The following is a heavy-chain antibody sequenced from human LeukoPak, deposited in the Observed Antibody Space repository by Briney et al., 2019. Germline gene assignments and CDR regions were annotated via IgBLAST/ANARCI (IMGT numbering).Heavy chain of an antibody. CDR3: ARDGGRGALDY. V-gene: IGHV4-59*01. CDR1: CGSISSYY. D-gene: IGHD1-26*01. J-gene: IGHJ4*02. CDR2: IYYSGST. Sequence: SETLSLTCTVSCGSISSYYWSWIRQPPGKGLEWIGYIYYSGSTNYNPSLKSRVTISVDTSKNQFSLKLSSVTAADTAVYYCARDGGRGALDYWGQGTLVTVSS.